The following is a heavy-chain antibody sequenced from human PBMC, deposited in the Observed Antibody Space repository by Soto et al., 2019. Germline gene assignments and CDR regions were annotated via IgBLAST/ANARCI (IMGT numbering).Heavy chain of an antibody. CDR2: IIPIFGTA. CDR3: ARVKGPVGGSPGNKMDYYFDY. CDR1: GGTLSSYA. D-gene: IGHD1-26*01. J-gene: IGHJ4*02. V-gene: IGHV1-69*13. Sequence: SVKVSCKASGGTLSSYAISWVRQAPGQGLEWMGGIIPIFGTANYAQKFQGRVTITADESTSTAYMELSSLRSEDTAVYYCARVKGPVGGSPGNKMDYYFDYGGRGTRVRVS.